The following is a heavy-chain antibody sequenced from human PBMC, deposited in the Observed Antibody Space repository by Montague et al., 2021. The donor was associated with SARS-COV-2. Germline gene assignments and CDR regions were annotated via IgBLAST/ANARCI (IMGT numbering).Heavy chain of an antibody. CDR3: ARGGGDYGGNPFDY. J-gene: IGHJ4*02. CDR1: GVSITTYY. D-gene: IGHD4-23*01. V-gene: IGHV4-59*01. CDR2: IYYSGST. Sequence: SETLSLTCTVSGVSITTYYWSWIRQPPGKGLEWIGYIYYSGSTYYTPSLTSRVSFSVDASKNEFSLRLTSVSAADTAVYYCARGGGDYGGNPFDYWGQGTLVTVSS.